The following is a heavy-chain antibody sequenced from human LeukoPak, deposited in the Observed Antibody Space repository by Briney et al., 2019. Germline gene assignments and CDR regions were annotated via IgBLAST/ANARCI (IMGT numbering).Heavy chain of an antibody. CDR2: INSDGCST. V-gene: IGHV3-74*01. CDR3: ARALEIGGNYFSPFDY. J-gene: IGHJ4*02. CDR1: GFTFSNYW. Sequence: PGGSLRLSCAASGFTFSNYWMHWVRQAPGKGLVWVSRINSDGCSTSNADFVKGRFTIYRDNAKNTLYLQLKSLRAEDTAVYYCARALEIGGNYFSPFDYWGQGTLVTVSS. D-gene: IGHD1-26*01.